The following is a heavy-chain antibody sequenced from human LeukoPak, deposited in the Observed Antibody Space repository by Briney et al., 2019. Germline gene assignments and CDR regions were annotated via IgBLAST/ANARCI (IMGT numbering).Heavy chain of an antibody. Sequence: ASVKVSCKASGYTFTSYGISWVRLAPGQGLEWMGWISAYNGNTNYAQKLQGRVTMTTDTSTSTAYMELRSLRSDDTAVYYCARDPERDYGDYFYGLAFDIWGQGTMVTVSS. CDR3: ARDPERDYGDYFYGLAFDI. D-gene: IGHD4-17*01. J-gene: IGHJ3*02. V-gene: IGHV1-18*01. CDR2: ISAYNGNT. CDR1: GYTFTSYG.